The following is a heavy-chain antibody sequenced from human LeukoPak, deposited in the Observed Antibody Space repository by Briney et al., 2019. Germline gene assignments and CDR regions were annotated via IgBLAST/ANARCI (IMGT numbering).Heavy chain of an antibody. D-gene: IGHD2-2*01. CDR1: GFTFSNYA. Sequence: GGSLRLSCAASGFTFSNYAMSWVRQAPGKGLEWVSGISGSGGSTYYADSVKGRFTISRDNSKNTLYLQMNSLRAEDTAVYYCAKDHCSSTSCYLFDYWGQGTLVTVSS. V-gene: IGHV3-23*01. CDR2: ISGSGGST. J-gene: IGHJ4*02. CDR3: AKDHCSSTSCYLFDY.